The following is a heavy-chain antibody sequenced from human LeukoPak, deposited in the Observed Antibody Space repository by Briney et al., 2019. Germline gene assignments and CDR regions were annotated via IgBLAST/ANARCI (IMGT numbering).Heavy chain of an antibody. CDR3: ASRTYFDFWSGYYADAFDI. Sequence: GASVKVSCKASGYTFTSYGISWVRQAPGQGLEWMGWISAYNGNADYAQKLQGRITMTTDTSTSTAYMELRSLRSDDTAVYYCASRTYFDFWSGYYADAFDIWGQGTMVTVSS. J-gene: IGHJ3*02. V-gene: IGHV1-18*01. D-gene: IGHD3-3*01. CDR2: ISAYNGNA. CDR1: GYTFTSYG.